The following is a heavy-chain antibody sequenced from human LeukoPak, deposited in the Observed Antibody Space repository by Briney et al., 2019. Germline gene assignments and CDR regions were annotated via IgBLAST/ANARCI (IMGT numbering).Heavy chain of an antibody. Sequence: GRSLRLSCAASGFTFDDYAMHWVRQAPGKGLEWVSGIRWNSGSIGYADSVKGRFTISRDNAKNSLYLQMNSLRAEDMALYYCAKGLDSSAYYYFDYWGQGTLVTVSS. V-gene: IGHV3-9*03. CDR1: GFTFDDYA. CDR2: IRWNSGSI. D-gene: IGHD6-19*01. CDR3: AKGLDSSAYYYFDY. J-gene: IGHJ4*02.